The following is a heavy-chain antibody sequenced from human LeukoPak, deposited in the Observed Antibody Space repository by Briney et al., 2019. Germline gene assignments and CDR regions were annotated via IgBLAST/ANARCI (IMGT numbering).Heavy chain of an antibody. Sequence: GGSLRLSCAGSGFSVSNYYMSWVRQAPGKGLEWVSLIRDSGETFYADSVKGRFTTSRDNSKNTMYLQMNRLRVEDTAVYFCARDRAVTQDWVEFDPWGQGTLVTVSS. D-gene: IGHD4-17*01. CDR3: ARDRAVTQDWVEFDP. CDR1: GFSVSNYY. J-gene: IGHJ5*02. CDR2: IRDSGET. V-gene: IGHV3-66*03.